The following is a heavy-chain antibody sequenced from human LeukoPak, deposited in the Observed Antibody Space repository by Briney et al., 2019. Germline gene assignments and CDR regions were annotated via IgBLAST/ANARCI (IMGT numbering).Heavy chain of an antibody. J-gene: IGHJ4*02. CDR2: IYHSGST. Sequence: TSETLSLTCGVSGHSISSGYYWGWIRQPPGKGLEWIGSIYHSGSTYYNPPLKSRVTISVDTFKNQFSLKLSSVTAADTAVYYCARHDYGGNSEVYWGQGTLVTVSS. D-gene: IGHD4-23*01. V-gene: IGHV4-38-2*01. CDR1: GHSISSGYY. CDR3: ARHDYGGNSEVY.